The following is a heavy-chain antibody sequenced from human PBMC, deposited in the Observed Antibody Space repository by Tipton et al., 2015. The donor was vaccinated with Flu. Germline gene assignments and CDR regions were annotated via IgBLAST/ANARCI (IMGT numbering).Heavy chain of an antibody. CDR1: GGSLSSVGYY. CDR3: ARGFNSRPLDH. D-gene: IGHD2/OR15-2a*01. CDR2: INHSGFI. Sequence: TLSLTCSVSGGSLSSVGYYLGWIRRAPGEGLEWIGEINHSGFITYNPSLKSRVTMSGDMSKNQFTLKMTSLTAADTAVYYCARGFNSRPLDHWGQGTLVTVSS. V-gene: IGHV4-34*01. J-gene: IGHJ4*02.